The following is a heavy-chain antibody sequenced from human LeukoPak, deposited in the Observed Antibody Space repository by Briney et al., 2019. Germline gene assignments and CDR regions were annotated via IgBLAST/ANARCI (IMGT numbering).Heavy chain of an antibody. D-gene: IGHD6-19*01. CDR3: AREAGTGDY. Sequence: GGSLRLSCGASGFIFSSYWMSWVRQAPGKGREWVANIKQDGSEKYYVDSVKGRFTISRDNAKNSLYLQMNSLRAEDTAVYYCAREAGTGDYWGQGTLVTVSS. V-gene: IGHV3-7*01. CDR2: IKQDGSEK. J-gene: IGHJ4*02. CDR1: GFIFSSYW.